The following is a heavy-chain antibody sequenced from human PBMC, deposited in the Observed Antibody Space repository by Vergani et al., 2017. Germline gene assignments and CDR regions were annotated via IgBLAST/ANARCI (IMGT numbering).Heavy chain of an antibody. Sequence: QLQLQESGSGLVKPSQTLSLTCAVSGGSISSGGYSWSWIRQPPGKGLEWIGYIYHSGSTYYNPSLKSRVTISVDRSKNQFSLKLSSVTAADTAVYYCARVAYGGRRGGPSSFDYWGQGTLVTVSS. V-gene: IGHV4-30-2*01. D-gene: IGHD4-23*01. CDR2: IYHSGST. CDR1: GGSISSGGYS. J-gene: IGHJ4*02. CDR3: ARVAYGGRRGGPSSFDY.